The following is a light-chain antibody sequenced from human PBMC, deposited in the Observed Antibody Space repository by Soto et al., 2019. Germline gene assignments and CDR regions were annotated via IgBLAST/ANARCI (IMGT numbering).Light chain of an antibody. CDR2: RNN. CDR3: AAWDDTLSGPVV. J-gene: IGLJ2*01. CDR1: TSNIGTNY. V-gene: IGLV1-47*01. Sequence: QAVVTQPPSASGTPGQRVTISCSGSTSNIGTNYAYWYQHLPGTAPKLLIYRNNQRPSGVSDRFSGSKSGTSASLAISGLRSEDEADYYCAAWDDTLSGPVVFGGGTQLTVL.